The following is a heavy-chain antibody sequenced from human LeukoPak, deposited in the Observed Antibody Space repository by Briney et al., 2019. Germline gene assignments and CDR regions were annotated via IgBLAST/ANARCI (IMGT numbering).Heavy chain of an antibody. J-gene: IGHJ4*01. CDR3: ATGYINAYEH. CDR1: GLTFSTSG. V-gene: IGHV3-21*01. Sequence: MPGGSLRLSCTTSGLTFSTSGFNWVRQAPGKGLEWVASIGPTGFDRYHADSIKGRFTISRDNAKNTINLQMNSVRAEDTAVYYCATGYINAYEHWGHGTLVTVSS. D-gene: IGHD5-18*01. CDR2: IGPTGFDR.